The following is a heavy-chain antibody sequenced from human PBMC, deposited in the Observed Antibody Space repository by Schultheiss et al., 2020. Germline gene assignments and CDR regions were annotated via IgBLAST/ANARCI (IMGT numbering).Heavy chain of an antibody. CDR1: GDSINSGDYY. J-gene: IGHJ6*02. Sequence: SQTLSLTCTVSGDSINSGDYYWSWIRQHPGKGLEWIGYIYYSGSTYYNPSLKSRVTISVDTSKNQFSLKLSSVTAADTAVYYCARDYYGSGSYYQVPGVYYYYYGMDVWGQGTTVTVSS. CDR2: IYYSGST. V-gene: IGHV4-31*03. CDR3: ARDYYGSGSYYQVPGVYYYYYGMDV. D-gene: IGHD3-10*01.